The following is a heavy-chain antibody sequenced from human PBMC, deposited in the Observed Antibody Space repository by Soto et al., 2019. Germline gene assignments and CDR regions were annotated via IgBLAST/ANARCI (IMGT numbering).Heavy chain of an antibody. CDR2: IIPIFGTA. CDR1: GGTFSSYA. J-gene: IGHJ5*02. V-gene: IGHV1-69*01. CDR3: ARGYCSSTSCYYIDP. Sequence: GASVKVSCKTSGGTFSSYAISWVRQAPGQGLEWMGGIIPIFGTANYAQKFQGRVTITADESTSTAYMELSSLRSEDTAVYYCARGYCSSTSCYYIDPWGQGTLVTVSS. D-gene: IGHD2-2*01.